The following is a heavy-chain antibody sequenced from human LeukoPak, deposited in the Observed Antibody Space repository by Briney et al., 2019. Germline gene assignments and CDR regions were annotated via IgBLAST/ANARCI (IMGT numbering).Heavy chain of an antibody. V-gene: IGHV4-4*07. CDR3: ARNGYCSGSYCYGYYYYMDV. Sequence: PSETLSLTCTVSGGSISSYYWSWIRQPAGKGLEWIGRIYTSGSTNYNPSLKSRVTMSVDTSKNQFSLKLSSVTAADTAVYYCARNGYCSGSYCYGYYYYMDVWGTGTTVSVSS. CDR2: IYTSGST. CDR1: GGSISSYY. D-gene: IGHD2-15*01. J-gene: IGHJ6*03.